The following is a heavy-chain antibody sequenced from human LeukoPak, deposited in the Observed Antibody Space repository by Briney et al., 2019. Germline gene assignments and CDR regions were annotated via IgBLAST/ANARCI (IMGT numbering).Heavy chain of an antibody. CDR2: ISGSGGST. V-gene: IGHV3-23*01. CDR1: GFTFSSYA. D-gene: IGHD2-2*01. CDR3: AKTDAQGSYYYYYHMDV. J-gene: IGHJ6*03. Sequence: PGGSLGLSCAASGFTFSSYAMSWVRQAPGKGLEWVSAISGSGGSTYYADSVKGRFTISRDNSKNTLYLQMNSLRAEDTAVYYCAKTDAQGSYYYYYHMDVWGKGTTVTVSS.